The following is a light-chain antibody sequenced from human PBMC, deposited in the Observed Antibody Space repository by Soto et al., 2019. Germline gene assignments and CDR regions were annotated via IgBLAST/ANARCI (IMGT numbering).Light chain of an antibody. J-gene: IGKJ1*01. CDR3: QQFGNSPWT. Sequence: VLSQSPAILSLSPGERATLSCRASQSVPSTYFAWYQQKAGQPPRLLISGTSKRATGTPDRFSGSGSGTDFTLTISRLEPEDVAVYFCQQFGNSPWTFGQVTKVDIK. CDR1: QSVPSTY. V-gene: IGKV3-20*01. CDR2: GTS.